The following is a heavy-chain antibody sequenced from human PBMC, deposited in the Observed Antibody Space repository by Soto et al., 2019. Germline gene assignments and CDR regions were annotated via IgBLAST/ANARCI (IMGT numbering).Heavy chain of an antibody. Sequence: EVQLVESGGGSVQPGGSLRLSCVASGITFSGYWMHWVRQVPGKGLVWVARVDSDGSGTSYADSVKGRFTISRDNAKNTLYLQLNSLGVEDTAVYYCATVFEHWGQGTPVTVSS. CDR2: VDSDGSGT. V-gene: IGHV3-74*01. CDR3: ATVFEH. CDR1: GITFSGYW. J-gene: IGHJ4*02.